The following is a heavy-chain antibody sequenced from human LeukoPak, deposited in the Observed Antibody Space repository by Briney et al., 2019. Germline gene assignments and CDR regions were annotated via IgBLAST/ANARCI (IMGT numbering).Heavy chain of an antibody. D-gene: IGHD4-17*01. CDR2: IYHSGST. V-gene: IGHV4-30-2*01. CDR1: GGSISSGGYS. Sequence: TSETLSLTCAVSGGSISSGGYSWSWIRQPPGKGLEWIGYIYHSGSTYYNPSLKSRVTISVDRSKNQFSLKLSSVTAADTAVYYCARGAPTVTTLSYWGQGTLVTVSS. CDR3: ARGAPTVTTLSY. J-gene: IGHJ4*02.